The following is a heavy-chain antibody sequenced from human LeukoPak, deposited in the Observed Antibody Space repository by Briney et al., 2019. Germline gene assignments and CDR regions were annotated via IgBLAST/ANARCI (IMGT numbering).Heavy chain of an antibody. D-gene: IGHD6-19*01. CDR1: GFTLSSYS. CDR2: ISSSSSYI. Sequence: PRRSLRLSPAASGFTLSSYSINSVRHAPRKRLEWVSSISSSSSYISYAASVKGRFTISRDNAKNSLYLQMNSLRAEDTAVYYCARSGYSSGWYSEGIGYWGQGTLVTVSS. J-gene: IGHJ4*02. V-gene: IGHV3-21*03. CDR3: ARSGYSSGWYSEGIGY.